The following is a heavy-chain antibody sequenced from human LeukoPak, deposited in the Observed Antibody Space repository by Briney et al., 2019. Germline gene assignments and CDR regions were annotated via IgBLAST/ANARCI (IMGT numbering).Heavy chain of an antibody. D-gene: IGHD3-10*01. CDR2: IYYSGST. CDR1: GGSISSSSYY. V-gene: IGHV4-39*01. CDR3: ASVRGLFDY. Sequence: PSETLSLTCTVSGGSISSSSYYWGWIRQPPGKGLEWIGSIYYSGSTYYNPSLKSRVTISVDTSKNQFSLKLSSVTAADTAVYYCASVRGLFDYWGQGTLVTVSS. J-gene: IGHJ4*02.